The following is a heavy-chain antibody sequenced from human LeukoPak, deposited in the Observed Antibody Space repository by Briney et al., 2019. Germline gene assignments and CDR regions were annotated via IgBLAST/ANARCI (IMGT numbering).Heavy chain of an antibody. Sequence: GGSLRLSCTASGFTFGDYAMSWFRQAPGKGLEWVSVIYSGGSTYYADSVKGRFTISRDNSKNTLYLQMNSLRAEDTAVYYCARHGYSYGYYWGQGTLVTVSS. D-gene: IGHD5-18*01. CDR2: IYSGGST. V-gene: IGHV3-66*04. CDR1: GFTFGDYA. CDR3: ARHGYSYGYY. J-gene: IGHJ4*02.